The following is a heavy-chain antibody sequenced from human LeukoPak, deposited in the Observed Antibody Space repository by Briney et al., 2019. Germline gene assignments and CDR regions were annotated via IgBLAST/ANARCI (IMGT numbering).Heavy chain of an antibody. CDR2: ISYSGST. J-gene: IGHJ4*02. CDR1: GGSISSRPYD. D-gene: IGHD5-24*01. V-gene: IGHV4-39*01. CDR3: ARHLSQGDGTKRGFYY. Sequence: SETLSLTCTVSGGSISSRPYDWGWIRQPPGKGLEYIGSISYSGSTYYNPSLRSRVTVSVDTSSNQFSLKLSSVTAADTAVYYCARHLSQGDGTKRGFYYWGQGTLVTVSS.